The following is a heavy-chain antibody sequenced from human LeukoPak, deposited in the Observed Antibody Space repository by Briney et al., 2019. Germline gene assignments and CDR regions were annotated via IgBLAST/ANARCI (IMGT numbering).Heavy chain of an antibody. Sequence: SETLSLTCSVSGGSIGTFHWHWIRQPPGKGLEWIGYIFTTEVTNYSPSLKSRVTISVDTSKNQFSLRLSSVTAADTAVYYCVRSDGIAGEEAWFDPWGQGTLVTVSS. V-gene: IGHV4-4*09. CDR3: VRSDGIAGEEAWFDP. D-gene: IGHD2-21*01. CDR2: IFTTEVT. CDR1: GGSIGTFH. J-gene: IGHJ5*02.